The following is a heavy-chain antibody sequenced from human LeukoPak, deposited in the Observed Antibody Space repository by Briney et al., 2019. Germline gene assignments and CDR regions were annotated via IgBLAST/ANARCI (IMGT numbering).Heavy chain of an antibody. CDR2: VTGSGTTK. J-gene: IGHJ4*01. CDR1: GFSFSTYS. Sequence: GRSLRLSCVATGFSFSTYSMNWVRQAPRKGLEWVSSVTGSGTTKYYADSVKGRFVISRDNAKNSLYLQMNSLRAEDTAVYFCARERQLVTDYWGPGTLVTVSS. V-gene: IGHV3-21*06. D-gene: IGHD6-6*01. CDR3: ARERQLVTDY.